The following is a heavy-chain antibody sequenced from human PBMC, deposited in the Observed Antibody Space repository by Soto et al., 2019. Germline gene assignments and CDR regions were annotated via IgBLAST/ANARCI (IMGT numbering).Heavy chain of an antibody. Sequence: PGGSLRLSCAASGFTFSSYGMHWVRQAPGKGLEWVAVIWYDGSNKYYADSVKGRFTISRDNSKNTLYLQMNSLRAEDTAVYYCARDSPGSKFLEWFLTHYYYGMDVWGQGTTVTVSS. J-gene: IGHJ6*02. CDR2: IWYDGSNK. D-gene: IGHD3-3*01. V-gene: IGHV3-33*01. CDR3: ARDSPGSKFLEWFLTHYYYGMDV. CDR1: GFTFSSYG.